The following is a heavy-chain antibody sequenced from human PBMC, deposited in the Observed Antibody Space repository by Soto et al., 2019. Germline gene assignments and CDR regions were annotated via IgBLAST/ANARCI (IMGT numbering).Heavy chain of an antibody. Sequence: QVQLVQSGSEVRKPGSSVKVSCKASGGPFSRYTLSWVRQAPGQGLEWMAGIVPILGTANYAQKFQGRITVTADESTNTAYMELSSLTSDYTALYFCARGWVRRTTACVYWGQGTLVTVSS. CDR2: IVPILGTA. CDR3: ARGWVRRTTACVY. V-gene: IGHV1-69*01. J-gene: IGHJ4*02. D-gene: IGHD2-2*01. CDR1: GGPFSRYT.